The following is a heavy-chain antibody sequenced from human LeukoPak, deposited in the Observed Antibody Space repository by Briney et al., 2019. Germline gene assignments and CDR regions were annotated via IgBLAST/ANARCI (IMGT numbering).Heavy chain of an antibody. Sequence: GGSLRLSCAASGFTFSDYYMSWIRQAPGKGLVWVSRINSDGASTIYADSVKGRFTISRDNAKNTLYLQMNSLRVEDTAVYYCARENGFNRRAFDIWGHGTMVTVSS. J-gene: IGHJ3*02. D-gene: IGHD1-14*01. CDR1: GFTFSDYY. V-gene: IGHV3-74*01. CDR3: ARENGFNRRAFDI. CDR2: INSDGAST.